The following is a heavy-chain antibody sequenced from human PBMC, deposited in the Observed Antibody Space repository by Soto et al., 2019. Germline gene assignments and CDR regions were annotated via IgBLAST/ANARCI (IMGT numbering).Heavy chain of an antibody. CDR2: IYWDDDK. Sequence: SGPTLVNPTQTLTLTCTFSGFSLSTSGVGVGWIRQPPGKALEWLALIYWDDDKRYSPSLKSRLTITKGTSKNRVVLTMTNMDPVDTATYYCAHSLIPNWGSRGAFDYWGQGTLVTSPQ. D-gene: IGHD7-27*01. V-gene: IGHV2-5*02. CDR3: AHSLIPNWGSRGAFDY. J-gene: IGHJ4*02. CDR1: GFSLSTSGVG.